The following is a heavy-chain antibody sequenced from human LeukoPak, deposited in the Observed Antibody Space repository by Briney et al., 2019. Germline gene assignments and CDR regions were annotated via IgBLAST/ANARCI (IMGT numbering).Heavy chain of an antibody. CDR3: ARDRMAAGDYVRGFAY. V-gene: IGHV1-2*06. CDR1: GYTFTGYY. D-gene: IGHD4-17*01. Sequence: ASVKVSCKASGYTFTGYYMHWVRQAPGQGLEWMGRINPNSGGTNYAQKFQGRVTMTRDTSISTAYMELSRLRSDDTAVYYCARDRMAAGDYVRGFAYWCQGTLVTVSS. J-gene: IGHJ4*02. CDR2: INPNSGGT.